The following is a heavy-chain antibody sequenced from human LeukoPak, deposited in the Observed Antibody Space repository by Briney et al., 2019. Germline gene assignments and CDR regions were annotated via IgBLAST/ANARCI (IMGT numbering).Heavy chain of an antibody. J-gene: IGHJ4*02. CDR2: ISSSSSYI. V-gene: IGHV3-21*01. D-gene: IGHD5-12*01. CDR1: GFTFSCYS. Sequence: KTGGSLRLSCAASGFTFSCYSMNWVRQAPGKGLEWVSSISSSSSYIYYADSVKGRFTISRDNAKNSLYLQMNSLRAEDTAVYYCARGLPGYAIDYWGQGTLVTVSS. CDR3: ARGLPGYAIDY.